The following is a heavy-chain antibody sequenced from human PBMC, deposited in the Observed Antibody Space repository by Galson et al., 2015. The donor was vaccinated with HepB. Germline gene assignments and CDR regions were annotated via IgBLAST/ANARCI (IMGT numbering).Heavy chain of an antibody. CDR3: ATYDTSADASDY. D-gene: IGHD3-22*01. Sequence: QSGAEVKKPGESLRITCRGSGYNFINYRIAWVLRILGKDLEWMGRTDPKDSDTDYSPSFQIHVTISADKSINTAYLQWSSLKASDSAMYYCATYDTSADASDYWGQGTLVTVSS. CDR2: TDPKDSDT. J-gene: IGHJ4*02. CDR1: GYNFINYR. V-gene: IGHV5-10-1*01.